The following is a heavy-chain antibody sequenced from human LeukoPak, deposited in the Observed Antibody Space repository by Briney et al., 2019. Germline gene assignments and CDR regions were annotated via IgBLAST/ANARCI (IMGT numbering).Heavy chain of an antibody. CDR2: INSDGSST. V-gene: IGHV3-74*01. J-gene: IGHJ3*02. D-gene: IGHD2-21*02. CDR3: AREYCGGDCYLDAFDI. Sequence: GGSLRLSCAASGSTFSSYWMHWVRQAPGKGLVWVSRINSDGSSTSYADSVKGRFTISRDNAKNTLYLQMNSLRAEDTAVYYCAREYCGGDCYLDAFDIWGQGTMVTVSS. CDR1: GSTFSSYW.